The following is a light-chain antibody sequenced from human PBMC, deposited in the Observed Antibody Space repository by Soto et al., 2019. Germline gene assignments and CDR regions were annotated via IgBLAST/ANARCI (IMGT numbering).Light chain of an antibody. CDR3: CSYAGGVL. J-gene: IGLJ2*01. CDR2: DVS. CDR1: TSDVGGYNY. Sequence: QSALTQPRSVSGSPGQSVTISCTGTTSDVGGYNYVSWYQQHPGKAPKLMIYDVSKRPSGVPDRFSGSKSGNTASLTISGLQAEDEADYYCCSYAGGVLFGGGTKLTVL. V-gene: IGLV2-11*01.